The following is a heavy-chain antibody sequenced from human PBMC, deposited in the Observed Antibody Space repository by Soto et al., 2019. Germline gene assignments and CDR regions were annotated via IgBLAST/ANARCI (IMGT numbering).Heavy chain of an antibody. CDR1: GFTFSSYG. Sequence: GGSLRLSCAASGFTFSSYGMHWVRQSPGKGLEWVAVISYDGSNKYYADSVKGRFTISRDNSKNTLYLQMNSLRAEDTAVYYCAKAPRTRSGYYLNYWGQGTLVTVSS. J-gene: IGHJ4*02. V-gene: IGHV3-30*18. CDR3: AKAPRTRSGYYLNY. D-gene: IGHD3-22*01. CDR2: ISYDGSNK.